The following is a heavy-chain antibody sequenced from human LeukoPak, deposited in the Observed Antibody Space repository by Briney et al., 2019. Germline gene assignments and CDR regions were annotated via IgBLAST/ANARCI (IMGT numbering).Heavy chain of an antibody. D-gene: IGHD3-22*01. Sequence: ASVKVSCKVSGYTLTELSMHWVRQAPGKGLEWMGGFDPEDGETIYAQRFQGRVTMTEDTSTDTAYMELSSLRSEDTAVYYCATDRRSSGYYYEDYWGQGTLVTVSS. J-gene: IGHJ4*02. CDR3: ATDRRSSGYYYEDY. CDR2: FDPEDGET. V-gene: IGHV1-24*01. CDR1: GYTLTELS.